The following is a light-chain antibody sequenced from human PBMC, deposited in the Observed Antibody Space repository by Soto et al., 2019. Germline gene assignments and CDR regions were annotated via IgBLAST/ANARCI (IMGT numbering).Light chain of an antibody. CDR3: QQYKSYPVT. V-gene: IGKV1-16*02. CDR2: AAS. J-gene: IGKJ5*01. CDR1: HDISNF. Sequence: DIQMTQSPSSLSASIGDRVTITCRASHDISNFLAWFQQRPGKAPKSLISAASNLQSGVPSKFSGSGSGTDFTLTISSLQPEDSAIYYCQQYKSYPVTFGQGTRLEIK.